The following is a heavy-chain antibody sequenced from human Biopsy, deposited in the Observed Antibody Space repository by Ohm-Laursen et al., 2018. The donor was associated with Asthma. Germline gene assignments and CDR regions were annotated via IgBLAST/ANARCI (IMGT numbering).Heavy chain of an antibody. V-gene: IGHV3-53*01. Sequence: GSLRFSCTASGFAVSRDHMFWVRQAPGKGLEWVSVIYSGGTSHTADSVRGRFTISRDYPKNTLYLQMHSLRAEDTAVYYCARGDSSNWSHYYFDYWGQGTLVTVSS. J-gene: IGHJ4*02. CDR3: ARGDSSNWSHYYFDY. CDR2: IYSGGTS. D-gene: IGHD3-22*01. CDR1: GFAVSRDH.